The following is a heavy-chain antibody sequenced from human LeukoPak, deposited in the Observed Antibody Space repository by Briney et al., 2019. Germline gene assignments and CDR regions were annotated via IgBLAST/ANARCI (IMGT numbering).Heavy chain of an antibody. J-gene: IGHJ5*02. Sequence: GGSLRLSCAASGFTFSDYYMSWISQAPGKGLEWVSDITSSGTNIYYADSVKGRFTISRDNAKNSLYLQMNSLRAEDTAVYYCARDHPREYQLLYGGWFDPWGQGTLVTVSS. CDR2: ITSSGTNI. CDR3: ARDHPREYQLLYGGWFDP. D-gene: IGHD2-2*02. CDR1: GFTFSDYY. V-gene: IGHV3-11*04.